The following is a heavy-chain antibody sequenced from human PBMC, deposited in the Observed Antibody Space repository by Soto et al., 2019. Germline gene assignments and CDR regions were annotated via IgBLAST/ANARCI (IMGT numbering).Heavy chain of an antibody. D-gene: IGHD3-10*01. V-gene: IGHV1-18*01. Sequence: QVQLVQSGAEVKKPGASVKVSCQASGYTFTSYGISWVRQAPGQGLEWMGWISAYNGNTTYAQKLQGRVTMTTDTSTSTAYMELRSLRSDDTAVYYCAREVRGVIMGSWFDPWGQGTLVTVSS. J-gene: IGHJ5*02. CDR1: GYTFTSYG. CDR3: AREVRGVIMGSWFDP. CDR2: ISAYNGNT.